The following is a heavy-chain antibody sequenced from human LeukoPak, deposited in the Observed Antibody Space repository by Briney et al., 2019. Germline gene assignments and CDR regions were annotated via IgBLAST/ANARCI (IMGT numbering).Heavy chain of an antibody. CDR1: EYTLTDLS. D-gene: IGHD2/OR15-2a*01. CDR3: ATLLEGPRHPDHYFDY. CDR2: FDPEDGET. Sequence: ASVKVSCKVSEYTLTDLSMHWVRQAPGKGLEWMGGFDPEDGETIYAQRFQGRVTMTEDTSTDTAYMELSSLRSEDTAVYYCATLLEGPRHPDHYFDYWGQGTLVTVSS. V-gene: IGHV1-24*01. J-gene: IGHJ4*02.